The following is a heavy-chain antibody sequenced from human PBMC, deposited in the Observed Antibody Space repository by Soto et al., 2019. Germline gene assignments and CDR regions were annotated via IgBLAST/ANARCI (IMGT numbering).Heavy chain of an antibody. CDR1: GGSISSSSYY. CDR2: IYYSGST. D-gene: IGHD3-10*01. V-gene: IGHV4-39*01. J-gene: IGHJ4*02. CDR3: ARHDYGSGSYYNY. Sequence: SETLSLTCTVSGGSISSSSYYWGWIRQPPGKGLEWIGSIYYSGSTYYNPSLKSRATISVDTSKNQFSLKLSSVTAADTAVYYCARHDYGSGSYYNYWGQGTLVTVSS.